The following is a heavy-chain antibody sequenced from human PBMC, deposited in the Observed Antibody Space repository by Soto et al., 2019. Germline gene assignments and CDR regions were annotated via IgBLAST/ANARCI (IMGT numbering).Heavy chain of an antibody. CDR2: INPSGGST. CDR3: ARHSGSYYNDAFDI. J-gene: IGHJ3*02. CDR1: GYTFTSYY. D-gene: IGHD1-26*01. V-gene: IGHV1-46*01. Sequence: QVQLVQSGAEVKKPGASVKVSCKASGYTFTSYYMHWVRQAPGQGLELMGIINPSGGSTSYAQKSQGRVTMDRDTSTSTAYMELSTLRSEDTAVYYCARHSGSYYNDAFDIWGQGTMVTVSS.